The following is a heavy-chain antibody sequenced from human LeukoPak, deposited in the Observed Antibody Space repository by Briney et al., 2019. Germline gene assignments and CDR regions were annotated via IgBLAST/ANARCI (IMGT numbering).Heavy chain of an antibody. J-gene: IGHJ4*02. CDR1: GFTFTTYG. Sequence: PGGSLRLSCAASGFTFTTYGMHWVRQAPGKGLEWVAVISYDGSNKYYADSVKGRFTISRDNSKNTLYLQMNSLRAEDTAVYYCARGGYSGSYYGFDYWGQGTLVTVSS. V-gene: IGHV3-30*19. CDR2: ISYDGSNK. CDR3: ARGGYSGSYYGFDY. D-gene: IGHD1-26*01.